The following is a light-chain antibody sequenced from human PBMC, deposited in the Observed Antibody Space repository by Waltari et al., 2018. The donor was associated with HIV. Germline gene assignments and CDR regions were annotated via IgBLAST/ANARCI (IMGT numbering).Light chain of an antibody. Sequence: DIVMTQSPDSLAVSLGGRATITCQFSPSVLSSSNNKNHLAWYQKKPGQPPKLLFYWASIREVGVPDRFTGSGSGTIFNLTVSSLQADDVAVYYCQQFFSFPRTFGQGTKVEI. V-gene: IGKV4-1*01. CDR1: PSVLSSSNNKNH. CDR3: QQFFSFPRT. J-gene: IGKJ1*01. CDR2: WAS.